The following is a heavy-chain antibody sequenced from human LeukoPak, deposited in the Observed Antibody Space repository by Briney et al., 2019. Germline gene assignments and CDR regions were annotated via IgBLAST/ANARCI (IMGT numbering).Heavy chain of an antibody. D-gene: IGHD3/OR15-3a*01. CDR3: ARGTRRTGYKY. CDR1: GFTFSSYE. J-gene: IGHJ4*02. V-gene: IGHV3-48*03. CDR2: ISSSGSTI. Sequence: GGSLRLSCAASGFTFSSYEMNWVRQAPGKGLEWVSYISSSGSTIYYADSVKGRFTISRDNAKNSLYLQMNSLRAEDTTVYYCARGTRRTGYKYWGQGTLVTISS.